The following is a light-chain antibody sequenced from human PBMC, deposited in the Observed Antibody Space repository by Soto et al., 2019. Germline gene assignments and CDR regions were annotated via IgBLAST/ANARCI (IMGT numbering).Light chain of an antibody. V-gene: IGLV1-44*01. CDR3: AAWDDRLNGYV. Sequence: VLTQPPSASGTPGQRVTISCSGSSANIGSNTVNWYQQLPGTAPKLLIYSNNQRPSGVPDRFSGSKSGTSASLAISGLQSEDEADYYCAAWDDRLNGYVFGTGTKVTVL. CDR2: SNN. CDR1: SANIGSNT. J-gene: IGLJ1*01.